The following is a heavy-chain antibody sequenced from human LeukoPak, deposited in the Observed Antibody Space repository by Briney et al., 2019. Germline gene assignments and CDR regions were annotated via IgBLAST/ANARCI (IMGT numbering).Heavy chain of an antibody. V-gene: IGHV3-7*01. CDR2: IKEDGSVK. D-gene: IGHD6-19*01. J-gene: IGHJ3*01. CDR1: GFTFSSYA. CDR3: ARQWGWFPSGWWLDTLDV. Sequence: GGSLRLSCAASGFTFSSYAMSWVRQAPGKGLEWVANIKEDGSVKSYADSVKGRFTISRDNAKNSMYLQIDCLRAEDTAVYYCARQWGWFPSGWWLDTLDVWGYGSMVIVSS.